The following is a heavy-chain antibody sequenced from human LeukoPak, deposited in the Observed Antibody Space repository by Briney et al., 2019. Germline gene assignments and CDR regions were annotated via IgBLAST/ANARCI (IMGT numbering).Heavy chain of an antibody. D-gene: IGHD6-19*01. CDR2: ISHSGRST. CDR1: GFIFSDFD. Sequence: GGSLRLSCAASGFIFSDFDMSWVRQAPGKGLEWVSAISHSGRSTYYADSVKGRFTISRDNSKNTLYLEMNSLRADDTAVYYCAKAVAVALDYWGQGTLGTVSS. CDR3: AKAVAVALDY. V-gene: IGHV3-23*01. J-gene: IGHJ4*02.